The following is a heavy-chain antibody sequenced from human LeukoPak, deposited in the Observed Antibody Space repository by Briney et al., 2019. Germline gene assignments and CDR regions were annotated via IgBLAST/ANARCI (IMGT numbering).Heavy chain of an antibody. J-gene: IGHJ4*02. Sequence: GGSLRLSCAASGFTFSTYGMHWVRQAPGKGLEWVSTITTSDGNTYYADSVKGRFTVSRDNSKNTLFLQMNSLRAEDTAVYYCARSSRDALDYWGQGTLVTVSS. CDR2: ITTSDGNT. V-gene: IGHV3-23*01. CDR3: ARSSRDALDY. CDR1: GFTFSTYG. D-gene: IGHD2-2*01.